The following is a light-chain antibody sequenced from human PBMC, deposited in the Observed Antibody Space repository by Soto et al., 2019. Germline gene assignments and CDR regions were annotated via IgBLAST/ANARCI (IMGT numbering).Light chain of an antibody. CDR2: DAS. J-gene: IGKJ5*01. Sequence: EIVVTQSPAILSLSPGERATLSCRASQSVSSHLAWYQQKPGQAPRLLIYDASNRATGIPARFSGSGSGTDFTLTISSLEPEEFAVYYCQQRSEWPLITFGQGTRLEIK. V-gene: IGKV3-11*01. CDR3: QQRSEWPLIT. CDR1: QSVSSH.